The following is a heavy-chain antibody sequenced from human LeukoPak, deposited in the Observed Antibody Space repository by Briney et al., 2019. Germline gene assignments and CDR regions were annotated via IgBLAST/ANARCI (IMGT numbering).Heavy chain of an antibody. CDR3: TRDGGSAMPFDY. V-gene: IGHV3-71*01. CDR1: GLAFSTNW. D-gene: IGHD2-2*01. J-gene: IGHJ4*02. CDR2: IRNKAYGGTT. Sequence: GGSLRLSCAASGLAFSTNWMSWVRQAPGQGLECVGFIRNKAYGGTTEYAASVKGRFTISRDNAKNSLYLQMNSLRAEDTAVYYCTRDGGSAMPFDYWGQGTLVTVSS.